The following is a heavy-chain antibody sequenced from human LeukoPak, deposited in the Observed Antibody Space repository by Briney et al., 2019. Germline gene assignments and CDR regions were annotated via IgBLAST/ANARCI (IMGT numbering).Heavy chain of an antibody. D-gene: IGHD3-22*01. J-gene: IGHJ1*01. CDR3: ASGEYYYDSSGYYSYAEYFQH. CDR2: IYYSGST. CDR1: GGSISSYY. V-gene: IGHV4-59*01. Sequence: SETLSLTCTASGGSISSYYWSWIRQPPGKGLEWIGYIYYSGSTNYNPSLKSRVTISVDTSKNQFSLKLSSVTAADTAVYYCASGEYYYDSSGYYSYAEYFQHWGQGTLVTVSS.